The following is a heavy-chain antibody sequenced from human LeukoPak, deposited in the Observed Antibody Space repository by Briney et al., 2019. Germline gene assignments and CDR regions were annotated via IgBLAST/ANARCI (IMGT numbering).Heavy chain of an antibody. Sequence: GGSLRLSCAASGFTFSSYSMNWVRQAPGKGLEWVSSISSSSSYIYYADSVKGRFTISRDNSKNTLYLQMNSLRAEDTAVYYCAVTGYSYGYGDYGMDVWGQGTTVTVSS. CDR1: GFTFSSYS. J-gene: IGHJ6*02. V-gene: IGHV3-21*04. CDR3: AVTGYSYGYGDYGMDV. CDR2: ISSSSSYI. D-gene: IGHD5-18*01.